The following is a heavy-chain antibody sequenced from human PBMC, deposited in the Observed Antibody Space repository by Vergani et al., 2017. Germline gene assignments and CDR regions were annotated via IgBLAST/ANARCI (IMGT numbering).Heavy chain of an antibody. D-gene: IGHD2-2*01. V-gene: IGHV3-23*01. J-gene: IGHJ3*02. Sequence: EVQLLESGGGLVQPGGSLRLTCAASEFTFSNYAMNWVRQAPGKGLEWVSGISGSGVSAYYTDSVKGRFTISRDNSKNMLFLQMNSLRAEDTAVYYCAKHIVVVPAAMGRDAFDIWGQGTMVTVSS. CDR1: EFTFSNYA. CDR2: ISGSGVSA. CDR3: AKHIVVVPAAMGRDAFDI.